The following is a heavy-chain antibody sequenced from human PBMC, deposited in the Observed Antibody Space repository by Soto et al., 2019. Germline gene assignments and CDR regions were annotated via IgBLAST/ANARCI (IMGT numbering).Heavy chain of an antibody. CDR2: IYYSGST. J-gene: IGHJ5*02. CDR3: ARHSYLRVVAVEKENWFDP. V-gene: IGHV4-39*01. Sequence: QLQLQESGPGLVKPSETLSLTCTVSGGSISSSSYYWGWIRQPPGKGLEWIGSIYYSGSTYYNPSLKSRVTISVDTSKNQFSLKLSSVTAADTAVYYCARHSYLRVVAVEKENWFDPWGQGTLVTVSS. CDR1: GGSISSSSYY. D-gene: IGHD2-15*01.